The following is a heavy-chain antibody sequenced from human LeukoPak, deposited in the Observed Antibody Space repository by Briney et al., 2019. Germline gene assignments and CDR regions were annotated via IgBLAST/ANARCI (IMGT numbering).Heavy chain of an antibody. V-gene: IGHV3-74*01. J-gene: IGHJ4*02. D-gene: IGHD3-10*01. CDR2: INSDGSST. CDR3: ARYYYGSGSYHFDY. Sequence: GGSLRLSCAASGFSFSSYWMHWVRQAPGEGLVWVSRINSDGSSTSYADSVKGRFTISRDNAKNTLYLQMNSLRGEDTAVYYCARYYYGSGSYHFDYWGQGTLVTVSS. CDR1: GFSFSSYW.